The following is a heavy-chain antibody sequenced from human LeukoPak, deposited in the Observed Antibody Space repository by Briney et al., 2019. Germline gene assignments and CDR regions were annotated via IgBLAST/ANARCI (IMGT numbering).Heavy chain of an antibody. D-gene: IGHD1-26*01. CDR1: GGSISSGGYY. CDR2: IYSSGST. Sequence: SETLSLTCTVSGGSISSGGYYWTWIRQPAGKGLEWIGRIYSSGSTNYNPSLKSRVTISVDTSKNHLSLNLSSVTAADTAVYYCARVGATSAYFDQWGQGTLVTVSS. CDR3: ARVGATSAYFDQ. J-gene: IGHJ4*02. V-gene: IGHV4-61*02.